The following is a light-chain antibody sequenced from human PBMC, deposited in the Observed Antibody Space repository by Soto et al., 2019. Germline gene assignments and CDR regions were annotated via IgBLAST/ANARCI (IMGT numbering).Light chain of an antibody. CDR1: QSIKTY. V-gene: IGKV3-15*01. CDR2: RAS. J-gene: IGKJ2*01. Sequence: EIVLTQSPAILSVSPGGRATLSCRASQSIKTYLAWYQQKAGLPPKLLIYRASTRATGIPARFSGSGSGTEFSLAISSLQSDDFAVYYCQQYNTWPPKYTFGQGTKLEIK. CDR3: QQYNTWPPKYT.